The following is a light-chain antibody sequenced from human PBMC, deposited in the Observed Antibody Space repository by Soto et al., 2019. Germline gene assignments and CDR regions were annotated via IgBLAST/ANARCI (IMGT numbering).Light chain of an antibody. Sequence: EIVLTQSPATLSLSPGESATLSCMASKSVSSNYLAWYQQKPGRAPRLLIYGASSRATGIPDRFSGSGSGTDFTLTISRLEPEDFAVYYCQQYGSSPTFGQGTKVDIK. CDR3: QQYGSSPT. CDR1: KSVSSNY. CDR2: GAS. V-gene: IGKV3-20*01. J-gene: IGKJ1*01.